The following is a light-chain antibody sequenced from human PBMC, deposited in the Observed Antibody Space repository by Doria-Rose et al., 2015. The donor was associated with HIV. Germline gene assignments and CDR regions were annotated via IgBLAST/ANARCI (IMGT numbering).Light chain of an antibody. CDR2: AAS. Sequence: LSASIGDRVTITCRASQTVSTYLNWFQQEPGKAPKLLIYAASRLQSGVPSRFSGSGSGTDFTLTISGLQPGDFATYYCQQTYSSPPWTFGQGTEVEMK. J-gene: IGKJ1*01. CDR1: QTVSTY. V-gene: IGKV1-39*01. CDR3: QQTYSSPPWT.